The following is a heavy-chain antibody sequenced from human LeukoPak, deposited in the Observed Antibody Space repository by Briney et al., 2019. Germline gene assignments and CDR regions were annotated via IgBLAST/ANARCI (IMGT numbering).Heavy chain of an antibody. CDR3: ARDGGMDV. CDR2: INPNSGGT. J-gene: IGHJ6*02. Sequence: GASVKVSCKASGYTFTGYYMHWVRQAPGQGLEWMGWINPNSGGTKYAQKFQDKVTMTRDTSISTAYMELSRLRSDDTAVYYCARDGGMDVWGQGTTVTVSS. V-gene: IGHV1-2*02. CDR1: GYTFTGYY.